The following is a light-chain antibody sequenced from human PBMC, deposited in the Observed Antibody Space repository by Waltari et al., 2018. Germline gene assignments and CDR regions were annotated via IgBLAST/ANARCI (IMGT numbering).Light chain of an antibody. V-gene: IGLV2-14*03. J-gene: IGLJ2*01. Sequence: QSALTQPASVSGSPGQSITISCTGASSDYYNYVCWYQHHPGKAPKLMIYDVSNRPSGVSNRFSGSKSGSTASLTISGLQAEDEADYYCSVKRGSNTVVVGGGT. CDR2: DVS. CDR1: SSDYYNY. CDR3: SVKRGSNTVV.